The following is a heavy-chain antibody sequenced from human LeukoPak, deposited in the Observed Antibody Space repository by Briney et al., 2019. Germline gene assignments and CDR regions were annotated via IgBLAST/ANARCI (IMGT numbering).Heavy chain of an antibody. CDR2: MNPNSGNT. CDR1: GYTFTSYD. J-gene: IGHJ4*02. V-gene: IGHV1-8*01. Sequence: ASVKVSCKASGYTFTSYDINWVRQAPGQGPEWMGRMNPNSGNTGYAQKFQGRVTMTRNTSISTVYMELSSLRSEDTSVDYCARGLGEKGIVVPYWGQGTLVTVSS. D-gene: IGHD3-22*01. CDR3: ARGLGEKGIVVPY.